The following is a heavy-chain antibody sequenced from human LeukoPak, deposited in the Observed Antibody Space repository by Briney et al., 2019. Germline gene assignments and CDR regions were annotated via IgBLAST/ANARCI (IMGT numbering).Heavy chain of an antibody. CDR3: AGDNIANGDPDYLDY. V-gene: IGHV3-11*04. CDR2: ISGSGMSI. D-gene: IGHD2-21*02. J-gene: IGHJ4*02. CDR1: GFTFSDYY. Sequence: PGGSLRLSCAASGFTFSDYYMSWIRQAPGKGLEWVSYISGSGMSIHYADSVKGRFTISRDNAKNSLYLQMNSLRAEDTAVYYCAGDNIANGDPDYLDYWGQGTLVTVSS.